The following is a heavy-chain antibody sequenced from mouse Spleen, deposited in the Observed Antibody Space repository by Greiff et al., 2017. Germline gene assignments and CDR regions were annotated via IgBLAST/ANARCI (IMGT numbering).Heavy chain of an antibody. V-gene: IGHV1-62-2*01. CDR1: GYTFTEYT. CDR3: ARHEEGELGRGAWFAY. D-gene: IGHD4-1*01. Sequence: QVQLQQSGAELVKPGASVKLSCKASGYTFTEYTIHWVKQRSGQGLEWIGWFYSGVGSLKYNEKFKDKAPLTADKSSSTVYMELSRLTSEDSAVYFCARHEEGELGRGAWFAYWGQGTLVTVSA. CDR2: FYSGVGSL. J-gene: IGHJ3*01.